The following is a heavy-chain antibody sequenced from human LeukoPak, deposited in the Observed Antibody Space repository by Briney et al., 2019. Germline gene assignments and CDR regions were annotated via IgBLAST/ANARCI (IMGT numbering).Heavy chain of an antibody. V-gene: IGHV3-23*01. CDR2: INDDGSST. CDR3: AKDGAVPATLDAFDI. CDR1: GFTFSGYS. D-gene: IGHD6-19*01. J-gene: IGHJ3*02. Sequence: GGSLRLSCAASGFTFSGYSMGWVRQAPGKGLEWVSAINDDGSSTYYADSVKGRFIISRDNFKNTLFLQMNGLRAEDTAICYCAKDGAVPATLDAFDIWGQGTMVTVSS.